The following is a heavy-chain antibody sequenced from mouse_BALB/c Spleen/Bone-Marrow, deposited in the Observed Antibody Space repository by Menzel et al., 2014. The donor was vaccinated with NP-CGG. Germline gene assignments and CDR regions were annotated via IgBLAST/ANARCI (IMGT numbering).Heavy chain of an antibody. J-gene: IGHJ4*01. V-gene: IGHV1-37*01. CDR3: GRGGVYYAMDY. CDR1: GYSFTGYF. CDR2: INPYNGVT. Sequence: EVQVVESGPELVKPGASVKISCKASGYSFTGYFMNWVKQSHGKSLEWIGRINPYNGVTFYNQKFKGKATLTVDKSSSTAHMELLSLTSEDSAVYYCGRGGVYYAMDYWGQGTSVAVSS. D-gene: IGHD1-1*02.